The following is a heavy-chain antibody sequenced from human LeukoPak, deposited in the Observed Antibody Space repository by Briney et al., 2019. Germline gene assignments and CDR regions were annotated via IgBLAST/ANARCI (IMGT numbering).Heavy chain of an antibody. D-gene: IGHD6-13*01. V-gene: IGHV3-53*01. CDR2: IFSGGST. J-gene: IGHJ4*02. CDR1: GFTVSSNY. Sequence: PGGSLRLSCAASGFTVSSNYMSWVRPAPGQGLGWVSVIFSGGSTYYADSVKGRFTISRDNSKNTLYLQMNSLRAEDTAVYYCATLGYSSSWSFDYWGQGTLVTVSP. CDR3: ATLGYSSSWSFDY.